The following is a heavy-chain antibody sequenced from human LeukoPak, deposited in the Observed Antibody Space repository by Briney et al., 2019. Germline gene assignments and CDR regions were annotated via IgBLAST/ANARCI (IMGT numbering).Heavy chain of an antibody. Sequence: GASVKVSCKASGGTFSSYAISWVRQGPGPGLEWMEGSIPIFGTANYAQKFQGRVTITTDESTSTAYMELSSLRSEDTAVYYCARGGRRPFYYYYYMDVWGKGTTVTVSS. J-gene: IGHJ6*03. CDR1: GGTFSSYA. D-gene: IGHD2-15*01. V-gene: IGHV1-69*05. CDR3: ARGGRRPFYYYYYMDV. CDR2: SIPIFGTA.